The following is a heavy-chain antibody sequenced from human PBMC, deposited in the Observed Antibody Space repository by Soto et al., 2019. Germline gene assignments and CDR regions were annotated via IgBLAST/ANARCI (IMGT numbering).Heavy chain of an antibody. CDR3: TRVQIYADESGRPFDI. J-gene: IGHJ3*02. CDR1: GFTFSDHY. D-gene: IGHD2-8*01. CDR2: ISNKANSYST. V-gene: IGHV3-72*01. Sequence: EVQLVESGGGLVQPGGSLRLSCAASGFTFSDHYMDWVRQAPGKGLEWVGRISNKANSYSTQYSAAVKGRFTITRDDSKSSQTLQMNSLKTEDTAVDYYTRVQIYADESGRPFDIWGQGTVVTVS.